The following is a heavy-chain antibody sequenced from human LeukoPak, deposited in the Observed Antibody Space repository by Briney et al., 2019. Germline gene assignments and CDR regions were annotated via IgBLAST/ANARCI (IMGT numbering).Heavy chain of an antibody. Sequence: PSQTLSLTCTVSGGSISSGIYYWSWTRQPPGKGLEWIGRFYHSGSTNYNPSLKSRVTISVDKSKNQFSLKLSSVTAADTAVYYCARPAIGLDGAFDIWGQGTMVTVSS. CDR1: GGSISSGIYY. J-gene: IGHJ3*02. CDR2: FYHSGST. V-gene: IGHV4-39*07. CDR3: ARPAIGLDGAFDI. D-gene: IGHD2-21*01.